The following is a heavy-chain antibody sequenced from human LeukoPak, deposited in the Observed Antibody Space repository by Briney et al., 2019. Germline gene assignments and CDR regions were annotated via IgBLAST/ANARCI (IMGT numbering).Heavy chain of an antibody. Sequence: PSETLSLTCTVSGGSISSGGYYWSWIRQHPGEGLEWIGYIYYSGSTYYNPSLKSRVTISVDTSKNQFSLKLSSVTAADTAVYYCARGVDRGRIAAAGNNWFDPWGQGTLVTVSS. CDR2: IYYSGST. V-gene: IGHV4-31*03. CDR3: ARGVDRGRIAAAGNNWFDP. D-gene: IGHD6-13*01. CDR1: GGSISSGGYY. J-gene: IGHJ5*02.